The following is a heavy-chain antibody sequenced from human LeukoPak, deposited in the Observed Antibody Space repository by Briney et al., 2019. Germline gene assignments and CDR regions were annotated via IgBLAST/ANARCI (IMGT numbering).Heavy chain of an antibody. D-gene: IGHD3-16*01. CDR2: ISGSSSST. CDR3: ARGGGLDV. V-gene: IGHV3-23*01. CDR1: GFTFSSYA. Sequence: PGGSLRLSCAASGFTFSSYAMSWVRQAPGKGLEWVSAISGSSSSTYYADSVKGRFTISRDDAKNSLYLQMSNLRAEDTAVYFCARGGGLDVWGQGATVTVSS. J-gene: IGHJ6*02.